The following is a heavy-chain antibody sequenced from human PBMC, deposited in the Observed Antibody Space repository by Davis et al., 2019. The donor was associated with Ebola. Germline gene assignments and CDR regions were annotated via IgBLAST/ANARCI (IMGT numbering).Heavy chain of an antibody. D-gene: IGHD5-18*01. CDR3: ARGQRGYSF. V-gene: IGHV4-59*01. CDR2: IYYSGST. CDR1: GGSFSGYY. J-gene: IGHJ4*02. Sequence: MPGGSLRLSCAVYGGSFSGYYWSWIRQPPGKGLEWIGYIYYSGSTNYNPSLKSRVTISVDTSKNQFSLNLDSMTAADTAVYYCARGQRGYSFWGRGTLVIVSS.